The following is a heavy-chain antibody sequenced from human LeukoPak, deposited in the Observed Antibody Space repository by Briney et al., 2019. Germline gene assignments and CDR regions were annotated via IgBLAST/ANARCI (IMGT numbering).Heavy chain of an antibody. Sequence: GASLKISCKGSGYRFTNYWIAWVRQMPGQGLEWMGIIYPGDADARYSPSFQGQVTISSDKSITTAYLQWGSLKASDSAMYYCARRTYYSGSGSYYNLYYFDYWGQGTLVTVSS. J-gene: IGHJ4*02. D-gene: IGHD3-10*01. CDR2: IYPGDADA. CDR1: GYRFTNYW. CDR3: ARRTYYSGSGSYYNLYYFDY. V-gene: IGHV5-51*01.